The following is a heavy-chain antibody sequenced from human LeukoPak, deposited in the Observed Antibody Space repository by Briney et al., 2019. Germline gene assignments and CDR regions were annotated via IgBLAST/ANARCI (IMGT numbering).Heavy chain of an antibody. CDR1: GFTFRDYT. D-gene: IGHD2-2*01. CDR3: AREVVIVVEPAANTIDY. V-gene: IGHV3-21*01. CDR2: ISKSSTYI. J-gene: IGHJ4*02. Sequence: GGSLRLSCVASGFTFRDYTMNWVRQAPGKGLEWVSAISKSSTYIKYADSVKGRFTVSRDNAKNSLFLQMNSLRVEDTAVHYCAREVVIVVEPAANTIDYWGQGTRVTVSS.